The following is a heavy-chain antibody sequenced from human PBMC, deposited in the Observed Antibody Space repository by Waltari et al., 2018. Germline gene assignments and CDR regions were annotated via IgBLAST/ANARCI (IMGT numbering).Heavy chain of an antibody. CDR3: ARHVSGPTRAAFDV. CDR1: GFTVNSNY. V-gene: IGHV3-53*01. J-gene: IGHJ3*01. D-gene: IGHD6-19*01. CDR2: IPLGTNA. Sequence: EVQLVESGGGLIQPGGSLRLSCVGSGFTVNSNYLSWVRQVPGKGLEWVSNIPLGTNANYAESVRGRCTISRDNSKDTLYLQMNSLRVEDTAVYFCARHVSGPTRAAFDVWGQGTMVTVSP.